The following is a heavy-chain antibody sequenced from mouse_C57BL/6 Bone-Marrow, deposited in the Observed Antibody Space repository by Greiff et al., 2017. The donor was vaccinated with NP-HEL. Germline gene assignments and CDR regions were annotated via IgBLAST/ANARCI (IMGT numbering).Heavy chain of an antibody. J-gene: IGHJ3*01. D-gene: IGHD2-5*01. CDR2: IWGDGST. Sequence: QVQLQQSGPGLVAPSQSLSITCTVSGFSLTSYGVSWVRQPPGKGLEWLGVIWGDGSTNYHSALISRLSISKDNSKSQVFLKLNSLQTDDTATYYCAKMGDTILYYSNYGGFAYWGQGTLVTVSA. CDR1: GFSLTSYG. V-gene: IGHV2-3*01. CDR3: AKMGDTILYYSNYGGFAY.